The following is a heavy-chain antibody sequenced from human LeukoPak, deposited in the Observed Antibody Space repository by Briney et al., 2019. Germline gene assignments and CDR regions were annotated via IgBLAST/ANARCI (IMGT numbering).Heavy chain of an antibody. CDR3: ARDLRLVR. CDR1: GFTFSSYS. Sequence: PGGSLRLSCAASGFTFSSYSMNRVRQAPGKGLEWVSYISSSSSTIYYADSVKGRFTISRDNAKNSLYLQMNSLRAGDTAVYCCARDLRLVRWGQGTLVTVSS. V-gene: IGHV3-48*01. J-gene: IGHJ4*02. D-gene: IGHD6-6*01. CDR2: ISSSSSTI.